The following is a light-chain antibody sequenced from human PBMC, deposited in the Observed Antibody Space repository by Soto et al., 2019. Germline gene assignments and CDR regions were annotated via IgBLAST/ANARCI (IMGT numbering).Light chain of an antibody. CDR2: ASS. CDR1: QSIGRN. J-gene: IGKJ1*01. Sequence: EIIMTQSPATLSVSPGERATLSCRASQSIGRNLAWYQQKPGQAPRLLFYASSGRAGGIPPRFSGSGSGTEFTLSISSLQSEDFAVYYCQQYSDWPWTFGQGTTVDLK. CDR3: QQYSDWPWT. V-gene: IGKV3-15*01.